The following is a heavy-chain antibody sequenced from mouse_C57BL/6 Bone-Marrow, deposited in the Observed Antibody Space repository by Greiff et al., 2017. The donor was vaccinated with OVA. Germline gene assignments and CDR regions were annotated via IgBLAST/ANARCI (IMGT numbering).Heavy chain of an antibody. J-gene: IGHJ3*01. CDR1: GYTFTSYW. CDR2: IDPSDSYT. V-gene: IGHV1-69*01. CDR3: AREAY. Sequence: QVQLQQPGAELVMPGASVKLSCKASGYTFTSYWMHWVKQRPGQGLGWIGEIDPSDSYTNYNQKFKGKSTLTVDKSSSTAYMQLSSLTSEDSAVYYCAREAYWGQGTLVTVSA.